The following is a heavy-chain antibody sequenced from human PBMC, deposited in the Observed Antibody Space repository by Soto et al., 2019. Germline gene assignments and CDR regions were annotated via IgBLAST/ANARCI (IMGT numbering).Heavy chain of an antibody. D-gene: IGHD3-3*01. Sequence: SETLSLTCAVYGGSFSGYYWSWIRQPPGKGLEWIGEINHSGSTNYNPSLKSRVTISVDMSKNQFSLKLSSVTAADTAVYYCASKSATDTNNWFDPWGQGTLVTVSS. CDR3: ASKSATDTNNWFDP. CDR2: INHSGST. CDR1: GGSFSGYY. V-gene: IGHV4-34*01. J-gene: IGHJ5*02.